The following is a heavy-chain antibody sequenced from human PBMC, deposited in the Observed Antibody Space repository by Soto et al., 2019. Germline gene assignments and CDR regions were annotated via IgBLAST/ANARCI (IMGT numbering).Heavy chain of an antibody. CDR1: GGTFSSYT. J-gene: IGHJ3*02. Sequence: GASVKVSCKASGGTFSSYTISWVRQAPGQGLEWMGRIIPILGIANYAQKFQGRVTITADKSTSTAYMELSSLRSEDTAVYYCARGSPPKSFDANHTFDISGHDTMVTV. V-gene: IGHV1-69*02. CDR3: ARGSPPKSFDANHTFDI. D-gene: IGHD2-2*01. CDR2: IIPILGIA.